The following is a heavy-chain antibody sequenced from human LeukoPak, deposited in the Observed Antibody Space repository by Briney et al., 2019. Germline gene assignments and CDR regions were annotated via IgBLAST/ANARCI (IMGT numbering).Heavy chain of an antibody. J-gene: IGHJ4*02. V-gene: IGHV4-59*01. CDR1: GDSIRNFY. CDR2: IYHSGNT. CDR3: ARGNYGSGSYYVVDFDS. D-gene: IGHD3-10*01. Sequence: SETLPLTCTVSGDSIRNFYWNWVRQPPGKGLEWIGYIYHSGNTNFNPSLKSRLTMSIDTSKNQFSLRLTSVTAADTAVYYCARGNYGSGSYYVVDFDSWGQGTLVTVSS.